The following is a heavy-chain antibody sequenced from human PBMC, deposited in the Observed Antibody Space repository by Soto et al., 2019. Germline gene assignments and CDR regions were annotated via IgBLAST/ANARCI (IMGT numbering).Heavy chain of an antibody. Sequence: PSETLSLTCAVYGGSFSGYYWSWIRQPPGKGLEWIGEINHSGSTNYNPSLKSRVTISVDTSKNQFSLKLSSVTAADTAVYYCASLTVREGQGRYSSGWYRASNWFDPWGQGTLVTVSS. CDR1: GGSFSGYY. J-gene: IGHJ5*02. V-gene: IGHV4-34*01. CDR3: ASLTVREGQGRYSSGWYRASNWFDP. CDR2: INHSGST. D-gene: IGHD6-19*01.